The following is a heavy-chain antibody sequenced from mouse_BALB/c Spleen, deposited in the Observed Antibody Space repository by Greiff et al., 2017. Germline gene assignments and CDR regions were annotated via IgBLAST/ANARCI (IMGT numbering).Heavy chain of an antibody. CDR1: GFTFNTYA. Sequence: GGGLVQPKGSLKLSCAASGFTFNTYAMNWVRQAPGKGLEWVARIRSKSNNYATYYADSVKDRFTISRDDSQSMLYLQMNNLKTEDTAMYYCVRHSYYRYDGYAMDYWGQGTSVTVSS. CDR2: IRSKSNNYAT. D-gene: IGHD2-14*01. V-gene: IGHV10-1*02. CDR3: VRHSYYRYDGYAMDY. J-gene: IGHJ4*01.